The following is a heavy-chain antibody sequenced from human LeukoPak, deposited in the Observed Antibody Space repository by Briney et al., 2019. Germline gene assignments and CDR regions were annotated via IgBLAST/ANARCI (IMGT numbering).Heavy chain of an antibody. CDR2: INPSGGST. Sequence: EASVQVSCKASGYTFTSYYMHWLRQAPGQGLEWMGIINPSGGSTSYAQKFQGRVTMTRDTSTSTDYMELSSLRSEDTAVYYCARASSSHHPHDYWGQGTLVTVSS. D-gene: IGHD6-13*01. V-gene: IGHV1-46*01. CDR1: GYTFTSYY. CDR3: ARASSSHHPHDY. J-gene: IGHJ4*02.